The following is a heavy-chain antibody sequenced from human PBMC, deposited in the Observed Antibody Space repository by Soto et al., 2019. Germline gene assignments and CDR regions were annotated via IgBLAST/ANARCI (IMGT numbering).Heavy chain of an antibody. V-gene: IGHV4-34*01. J-gene: IGHJ6*03. D-gene: IGHD4-4*01. CDR1: GGSFSGFY. CDR3: ASVLQPLIGYYYYMDV. CDR2: INHSGST. Sequence: SETLSLTCAVYGGSFSGFYWSWVPQPPRKGLEWIGEINHSGSTNYNPSLKSRVTISVDTSKNQFSLKLSSVTAADTAVYYCASVLQPLIGYYYYMDVWGKGTTVTVSS.